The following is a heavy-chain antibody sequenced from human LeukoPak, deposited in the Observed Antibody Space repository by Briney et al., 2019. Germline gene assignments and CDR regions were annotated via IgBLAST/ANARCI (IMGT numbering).Heavy chain of an antibody. CDR2: ISGSGGST. CDR3: AKDNEADSGFDY. V-gene: IGHV3-23*01. J-gene: IGHJ4*02. Sequence: GGSLRLSWAASGFTFSSYAISWVRQAPGKGLEWVSAISGSGGSTYYADSVKGRFTISRDNSKNTMYLQMNRLRAEYTAVYYCAKDNEADSGFDYWGQGTMVTVSS. CDR1: GFTFSSYA. D-gene: IGHD6-25*01.